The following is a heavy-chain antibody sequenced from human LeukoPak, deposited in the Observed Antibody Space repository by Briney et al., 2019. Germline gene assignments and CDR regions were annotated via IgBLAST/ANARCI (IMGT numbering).Heavy chain of an antibody. V-gene: IGHV1-2*02. CDR1: GYTFTGYY. D-gene: IGHD1-26*01. CDR2: INPNNPNSGAT. CDR3: ARARWDSYDAYDI. Sequence: ASVKVSCKASGYTFTGYYMHWVRQAPGRGLEWMGWINPNNPNSGATKYAQNFQGRVTMTRDTSISTAYMELSRLRSDDTAVYYCARARWDSYDAYDIWGEGRMVTVSS. J-gene: IGHJ3*02.